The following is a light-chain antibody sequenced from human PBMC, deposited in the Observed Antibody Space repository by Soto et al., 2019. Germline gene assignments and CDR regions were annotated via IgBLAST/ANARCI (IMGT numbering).Light chain of an antibody. Sequence: EIVLTQSPGTLSLSPGERATLSCRASQSVSSSYLAWYQQKPGQAPRLLIYGASSRATGIPDRFSGSGSGTDFTLTISRLEPEDFAVYYCQQYGSSPLVWTLVQGTKV. CDR1: QSVSSSY. J-gene: IGKJ1*01. CDR2: GAS. V-gene: IGKV3-20*01. CDR3: QQYGSSPLVWT.